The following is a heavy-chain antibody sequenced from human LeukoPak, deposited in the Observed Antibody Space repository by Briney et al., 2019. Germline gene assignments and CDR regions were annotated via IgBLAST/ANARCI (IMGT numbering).Heavy chain of an antibody. CDR3: ARGGIVGPTSYFYYGMDV. D-gene: IGHD1-26*01. Sequence: HSGGSLRLSCAASGFTFSSYAMHWVRQAPGEGLEWVAVISYDGSSKYYADSVKGRFTISRDNSKNTLYLQMNSLRAEDTAVYYCARGGIVGPTSYFYYGMDVWGQGTTVTVSS. V-gene: IGHV3-30-3*01. J-gene: IGHJ6*02. CDR1: GFTFSSYA. CDR2: ISYDGSSK.